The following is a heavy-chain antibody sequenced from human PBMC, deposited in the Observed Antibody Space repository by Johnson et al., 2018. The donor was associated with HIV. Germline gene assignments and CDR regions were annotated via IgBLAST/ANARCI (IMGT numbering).Heavy chain of an antibody. V-gene: IGHV3-30*04. CDR3: ARSQTMIVDGADAFDI. CDR1: GFTFSSYT. Sequence: HVQLVESGGGVVQPGRSLRLSCAASGFTFSSYTMYWVRQAPGKGLEWVAVISYDGSNEYHADSVKGRFTISRDNSKNTLYLQMNSLRAEDTAVYYCARSQTMIVDGADAFDIWGQGTMVTVSS. D-gene: IGHD3-22*01. CDR2: ISYDGSNE. J-gene: IGHJ3*02.